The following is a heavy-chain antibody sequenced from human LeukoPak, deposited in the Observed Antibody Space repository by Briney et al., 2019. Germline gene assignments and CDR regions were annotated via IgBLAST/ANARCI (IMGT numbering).Heavy chain of an antibody. D-gene: IGHD6-13*01. V-gene: IGHV1-46*01. CDR1: GYTFSSYY. Sequence: ASVKVSCKASGYTFSSYYMHWVRQAPGQGLEWMGIINPSGGSTSYAQKFQGRVTMTRDMSTSTVYMELSSLRSEDTAVYYCARESSSWYTVEDPGVNWFDPWGQGSLVTVS. J-gene: IGHJ5*02. CDR3: ARESSSWYTVEDPGVNWFDP. CDR2: INPSGGST.